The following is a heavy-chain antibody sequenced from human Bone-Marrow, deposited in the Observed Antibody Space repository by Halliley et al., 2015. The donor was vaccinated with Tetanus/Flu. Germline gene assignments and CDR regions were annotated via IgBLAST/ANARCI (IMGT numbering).Heavy chain of an antibody. CDR2: ISHSGSP. Sequence: TLSLTCAVVDESLSGYYWSWLRQPPGKGLEWIGEISHSGSPRYNSALRSRATMSVDTSKKQISLKLRSATAADTAVYYCARGGWRRQRNWFDPWAQGTLFTVSS. J-gene: IGHJ5*02. CDR1: DESLSGYY. V-gene: IGHV4-34*01. CDR3: ARGGWRRQRNWFDP. D-gene: IGHD6-19*01.